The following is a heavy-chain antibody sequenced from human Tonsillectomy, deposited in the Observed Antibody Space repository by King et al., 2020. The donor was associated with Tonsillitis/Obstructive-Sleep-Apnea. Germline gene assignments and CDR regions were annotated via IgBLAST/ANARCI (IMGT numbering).Heavy chain of an antibody. V-gene: IGHV3-30*03. Sequence: VQLVESGGGVVQPGRSLRLSFAASGFTFSSYCMHWVRQAPGKGLEWVAVILYDGRDKYYADSVKGRFTISRDNSKNTLYLQKNSLRAEDTAVYYCLGGSFDYWGQGTLVTVSS. CDR1: GFTFSSYC. D-gene: IGHD4-23*01. CDR2: ILYDGRDK. CDR3: LGGSFDY. J-gene: IGHJ4*02.